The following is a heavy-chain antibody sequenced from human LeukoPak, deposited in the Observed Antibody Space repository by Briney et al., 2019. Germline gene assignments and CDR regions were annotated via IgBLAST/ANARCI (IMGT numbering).Heavy chain of an antibody. CDR3: ASSTVTIYYYYYMDV. CDR2: IYSDNT. D-gene: IGHD4-17*01. V-gene: IGHV3-53*01. Sequence: GGSLRLSCTVSGFTVSSNSMSWVRQAPGKGLEWVSFIYSDNTHYSDSVKGRFTISRDNSKNTLYLQMNSLRAEDTAVYYCASSTVTIYYYYYMDVWGKGTTVTISS. CDR1: GFTVSSNS. J-gene: IGHJ6*03.